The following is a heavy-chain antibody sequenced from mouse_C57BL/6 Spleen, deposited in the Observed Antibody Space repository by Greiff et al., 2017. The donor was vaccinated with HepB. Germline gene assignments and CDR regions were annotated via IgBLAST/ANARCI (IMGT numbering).Heavy chain of an antibody. J-gene: IGHJ2*01. V-gene: IGHV1-61*01. D-gene: IGHD2-4*01. CDR3: ARRRLRPGNYFDY. CDR1: GYTFTSYW. Sequence: QVQLQQPGAELVRPGSSVKLSCKASGYTFTSYWMDWVKQRPGQGLEWIGNIYPSDSETHYNQKFKDKATLTVDKSSSTAYMQLSSLTSEDSAVYYCARRRLRPGNYFDYWGQGTTLTVSS. CDR2: IYPSDSET.